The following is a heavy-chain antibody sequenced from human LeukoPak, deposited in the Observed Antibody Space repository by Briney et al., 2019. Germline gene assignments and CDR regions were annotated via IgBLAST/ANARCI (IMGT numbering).Heavy chain of an antibody. V-gene: IGHV4-34*01. CDR3: ARDSALHQYYFDY. J-gene: IGHJ4*02. CDR1: GGSFSGYY. Sequence: SETLSLTCAVYGGSFSGYYWSWIRQPPGKGLEWIGEINHSGSTNYNPSLKSRVTISVDTSKNRFSLKLSSVTAADTAVYYCARDSALHQYYFDYWGQGTLVTVSS. D-gene: IGHD2-21*01. CDR2: INHSGST.